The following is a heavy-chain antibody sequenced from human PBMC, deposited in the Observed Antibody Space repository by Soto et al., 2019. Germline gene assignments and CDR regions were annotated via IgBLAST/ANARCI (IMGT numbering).Heavy chain of an antibody. V-gene: IGHV1-69*12. CDR2: IIPMFGTA. CDR1: GGTFSTYA. Sequence: QVQLVQSGAEVKKPESSVKVSCKAPGGTFSTYAISWVRQAPGQGLEWMGGIIPMFGTANYAQRFKDRVTITADESTNKVYMALSSLRSEDTAVYFCASGIQLWLRRINNGYSGWGQGTLVTVSS. D-gene: IGHD5-18*01. J-gene: IGHJ4*02. CDR3: ASGIQLWLRRINNGYSG.